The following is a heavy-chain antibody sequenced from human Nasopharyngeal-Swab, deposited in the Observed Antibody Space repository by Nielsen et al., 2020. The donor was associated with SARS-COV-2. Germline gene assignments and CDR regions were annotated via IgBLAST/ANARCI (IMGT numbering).Heavy chain of an antibody. V-gene: IGHV4-31*02. J-gene: IGHJ3*02. Sequence: WIRQPPGKSLEWIGYIYYSGSTYYNPSLKSRVTISVDTSKNQFSLKLSSVTAADTAVYYCARATMIVMVIGAFDIWGQGTMVTVSS. D-gene: IGHD3-22*01. CDR3: ARATMIVMVIGAFDI. CDR2: IYYSGST.